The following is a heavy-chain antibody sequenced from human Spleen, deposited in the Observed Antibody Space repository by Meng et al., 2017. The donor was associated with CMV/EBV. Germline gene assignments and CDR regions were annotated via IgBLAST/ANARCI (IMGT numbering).Heavy chain of an antibody. J-gene: IGHJ4*02. CDR3: AREGAYYYDSSD. CDR2: IYYSGST. Sequence: QLQLQESGPGLVKPSETLSPTYIVSGGSISSGDYYWSWIRQPPGKGLEWIGYIYYSGSTYYNPSLKSRVTISVDTSKNQFSLKLSSVTAADTAVYYCAREGAYYYDSSDWGQGTLVTSPQ. D-gene: IGHD3-22*01. CDR1: GGSISSGDYY. V-gene: IGHV4-30-4*08.